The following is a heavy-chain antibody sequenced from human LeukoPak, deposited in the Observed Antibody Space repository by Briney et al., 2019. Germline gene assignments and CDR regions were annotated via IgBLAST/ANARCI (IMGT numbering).Heavy chain of an antibody. D-gene: IGHD3-10*01. J-gene: IGHJ4*02. CDR3: ARDSVSNYYGSGSYSPYYFDY. V-gene: IGHV4-38-2*02. CDR2: IYHSGST. Sequence: SETLSLTCTVSGYSISSGYYWGWIRQPPGKGLEWIGSIYHSGSTYYNPSLKSRVTISVDTSKNQFSLKLSSVTAADTAVYYCARDSVSNYYGSGSYSPYYFDYWGQGTLVTVSS. CDR1: GYSISSGYY.